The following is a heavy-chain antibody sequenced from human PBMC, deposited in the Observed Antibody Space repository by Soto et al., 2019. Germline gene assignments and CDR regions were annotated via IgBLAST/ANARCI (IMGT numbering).Heavy chain of an antibody. D-gene: IGHD2-15*01. Sequence: QVQLVQSGAEVKKPGASVKVSCKASGYTFTSYDINWVRQATGQGIEWIGWMNPNTGNTGYAQKFQGRDTIASNTSISTAYIGLSRLRSEDTAVYYCARGLDFPDGSGGSCYPYYYCLDVWGKGTPVTVSS. CDR2: MNPNTGNT. V-gene: IGHV1-8*01. CDR1: GYTFTSYD. J-gene: IGHJ6*03. CDR3: ARGLDFPDGSGGSCYPYYYCLDV.